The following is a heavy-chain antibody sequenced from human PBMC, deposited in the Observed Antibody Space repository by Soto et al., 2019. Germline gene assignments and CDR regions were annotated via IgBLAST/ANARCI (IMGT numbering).Heavy chain of an antibody. CDR2: IIPILGIA. Sequence: SVKGSCKASGGTFSSYTISWVRQAPGQGLEWMGRIIPILGIANYAQKFQGRVTITADKSTSTAYMELSSLRSEDTAVYYCASSPPVEMATITWAYWGQGTLVTXSS. V-gene: IGHV1-69*02. CDR3: ASSPPVEMATITWAY. J-gene: IGHJ4*02. D-gene: IGHD5-12*01. CDR1: GGTFSSYT.